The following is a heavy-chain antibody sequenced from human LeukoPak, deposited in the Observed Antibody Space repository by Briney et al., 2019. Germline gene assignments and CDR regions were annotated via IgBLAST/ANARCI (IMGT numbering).Heavy chain of an antibody. CDR3: ARDGGYCSSTSCSDYFDY. V-gene: IGHV3-48*03. CDR1: GSTFSSYE. Sequence: GGSLRLSCAASGSTFSSYEMNWVRQAPGKGLEWVSYISSSGSTIYYADSVKGRFTISRDNAKNSLYLQMNSLRAEDTAVYYCARDGGYCSSTSCSDYFDYWGQGTLVTVSS. J-gene: IGHJ4*02. CDR2: ISSSGSTI. D-gene: IGHD2-2*01.